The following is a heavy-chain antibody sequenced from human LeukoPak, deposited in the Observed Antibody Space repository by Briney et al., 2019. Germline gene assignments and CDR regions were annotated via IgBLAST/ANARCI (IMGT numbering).Heavy chain of an antibody. CDR1: GGSISSSSYY. CDR2: IYYSGST. V-gene: IGHV4-39*07. D-gene: IGHD3-9*01. J-gene: IGHJ4*02. CDR3: ARGQIFSLAYFDY. Sequence: SETLSLTCTVSGGSISSSSYYWGWIRQPPGKGLEWIGSIYYSGSTYYNPSLKSRVTISVDTSKNQFSLKLSSVTAADTAVYYCARGQIFSLAYFDYWGQGTLVTVSS.